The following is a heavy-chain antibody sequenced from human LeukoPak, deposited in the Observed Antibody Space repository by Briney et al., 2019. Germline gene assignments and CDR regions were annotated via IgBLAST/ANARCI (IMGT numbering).Heavy chain of an antibody. CDR3: ARTGTNYRTTHFDY. CDR2: IYYSGST. J-gene: IGHJ4*02. V-gene: IGHV4-59*01. CDR1: GGSISSYY. Sequence: SETLSLTCTVSGGSISSYYWSWIRQPPGKGLEWIGYIYYSGSTNYNPSLKSRVTISVDTSKNQFSLKLSSVTAADTAVYYCARTGTNYRTTHFDYWGQGTLVTVSS. D-gene: IGHD1-1*01.